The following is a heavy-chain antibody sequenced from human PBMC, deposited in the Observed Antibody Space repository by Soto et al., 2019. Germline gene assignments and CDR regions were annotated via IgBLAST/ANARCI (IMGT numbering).Heavy chain of an antibody. Sequence: PGGSLRLSCAASGFIISTYEFNWVRQAPGKGLEWVSYISSTGSTRYFADSVKGRFTISRDNAKNSLFLQLSSLRAEDTAVYYCARASYCGGDSCYSGQNWLDPWGQGTLVTVSS. V-gene: IGHV3-48*03. J-gene: IGHJ5*02. CDR3: ARASYCGGDSCYSGQNWLDP. CDR2: ISSTGSTR. D-gene: IGHD2-15*01. CDR1: GFIISTYE.